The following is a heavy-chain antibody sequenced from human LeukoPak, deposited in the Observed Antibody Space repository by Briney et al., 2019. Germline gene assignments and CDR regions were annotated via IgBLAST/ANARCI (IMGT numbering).Heavy chain of an antibody. J-gene: IGHJ6*03. D-gene: IGHD2-2*01. CDR3: ARSYCSTTSCYYYMDV. Sequence: SETLSLTCTVSGGSISSSSYYWGWIRQPLGKGLEWIGSIYYSGSTYYSPSLKSRVTTSVDTSKNQFSLKLSSVTAADTAVYYCARSYCSTTSCYYYMDVWGKGTTVTVSS. V-gene: IGHV4-39*01. CDR2: IYYSGST. CDR1: GGSISSSSYY.